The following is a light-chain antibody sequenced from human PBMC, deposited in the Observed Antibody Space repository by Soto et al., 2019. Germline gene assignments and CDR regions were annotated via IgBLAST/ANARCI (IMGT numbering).Light chain of an antibody. CDR1: QSVSSY. J-gene: IGKJ4*01. Sequence: EIVLTQSPATLSLSPGERATLSCRASQSVSSYLAWYQQKPGQAPRLLIYDASNRATCIPARFSGSGSGTDFTLTISSLAPEDFAVYYCQQRSNWLTFGGGTKVEIK. CDR3: QQRSNWLT. CDR2: DAS. V-gene: IGKV3-11*01.